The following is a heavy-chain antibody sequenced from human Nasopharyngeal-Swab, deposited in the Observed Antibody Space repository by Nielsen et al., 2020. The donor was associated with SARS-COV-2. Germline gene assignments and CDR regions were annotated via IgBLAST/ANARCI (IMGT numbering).Heavy chain of an antibody. CDR1: GFTFSSYS. D-gene: IGHD3-10*01. Sequence: GGSLRLSCAASGFTFSSYSMNWVRQAPGKGLEWVSSISSSSSYIYYADSVKGRFTISRDNAKNSLYLQTNSLRAEDTAVYYCARDHVLPDAFDIWGQGTMVTVPS. CDR3: ARDHVLPDAFDI. V-gene: IGHV3-21*01. CDR2: ISSSSSYI. J-gene: IGHJ3*02.